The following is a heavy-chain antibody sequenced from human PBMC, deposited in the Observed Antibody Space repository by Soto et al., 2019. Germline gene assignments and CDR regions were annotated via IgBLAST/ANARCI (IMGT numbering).Heavy chain of an antibody. CDR2: ISYDGSIT. D-gene: IGHD2-15*01. J-gene: IGHJ6*02. CDR1: GFSFSDYA. V-gene: IGHV3-30-3*01. Sequence: QVQLVESGGGVVQPRRSLRLSCAASGFSFSDYAMHWVRQAPGKGLEWVTAISYDGSITHYAESVRGRFSVSRDNANHTMYLQMNSLRDEDTAVYYCARTRMLAYYYGMDVWDQGTTVTVSS. CDR3: ARTRMLAYYYGMDV.